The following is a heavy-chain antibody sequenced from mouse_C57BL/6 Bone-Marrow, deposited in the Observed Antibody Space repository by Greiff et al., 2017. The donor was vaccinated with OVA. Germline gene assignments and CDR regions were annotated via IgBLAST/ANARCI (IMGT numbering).Heavy chain of an antibody. D-gene: IGHD1-1*01. CDR2: ISDGGSYT. CDR1: GFTFSSYA. Sequence: EVQLVESGGGLVKPGGSLKLSCAASGFTFSSYAMSWVRQTPEKRLEWVATISDGGSYTYYPDNVKGRFTISRDNAKNNLYLQMSHLKSEDTAMYYCARDRALITTDWYFDVWGTGTTVTVSS. J-gene: IGHJ1*03. CDR3: ARDRALITTDWYFDV. V-gene: IGHV5-4*01.